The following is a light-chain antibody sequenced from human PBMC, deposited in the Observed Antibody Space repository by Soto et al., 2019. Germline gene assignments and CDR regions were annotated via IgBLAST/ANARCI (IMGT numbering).Light chain of an antibody. CDR1: SXDIGYYNL. CDR2: EGT. J-gene: IGLJ1*01. Sequence: QSALTQPASVSGSPGQSITISCTGTSXDIGYYNLVSWYQHHPGKAPKFLIYEGTKRPSGVSSRFSGSKSGNTASLTISGLQAEDEAYYYCCSYAVTSTYVFGTGTKVTVL. CDR3: CSYAVTSTYV. V-gene: IGLV2-23*01.